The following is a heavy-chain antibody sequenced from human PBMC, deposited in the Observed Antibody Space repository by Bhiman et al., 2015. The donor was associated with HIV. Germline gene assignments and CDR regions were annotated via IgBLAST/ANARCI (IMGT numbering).Heavy chain of an antibody. Sequence: QVQLVESGGGVVQPGGSLRLSCAASGFTFSSYGMHWVRQAPGKGLEWVAFIRYDGSNKYYADSVKGRFTISRDNSKNTLYLQMNSLRAEDTAVYYCAKDLGESENEEWASDYYDFGSDYPGQDPRAVVGAFDIWGQGTMVTVSS. J-gene: IGHJ3*02. CDR3: AKDLGESENEEWASDYYDFGSDYPGQDPRAVVGAFDI. CDR1: GFTFSSYG. CDR2: IRYDGSNK. D-gene: IGHD3-3*01. V-gene: IGHV3-30*02.